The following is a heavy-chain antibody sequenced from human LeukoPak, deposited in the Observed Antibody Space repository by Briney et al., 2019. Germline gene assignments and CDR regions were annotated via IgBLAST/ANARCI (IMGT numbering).Heavy chain of an antibody. CDR2: MYQRGTT. CDR1: GGSITSGSYY. V-gene: IGHV4-39*01. J-gene: IGHJ4*02. CDR3: ARTGIAAADPFDY. D-gene: IGHD6-13*01. Sequence: SETLSLTCTISGGSITSGSYYWGWVRQSPGTGLEWIGSMYQRGTTYYNPSLMSRLTISLDTSNNQFSLKLNSVTAADTAVYYCARTGIAAADPFDYGGQGTLVTVFS.